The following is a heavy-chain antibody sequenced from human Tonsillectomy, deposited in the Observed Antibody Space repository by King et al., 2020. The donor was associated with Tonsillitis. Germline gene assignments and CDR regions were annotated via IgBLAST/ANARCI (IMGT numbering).Heavy chain of an antibody. J-gene: IGHJ4*02. CDR2: ISASGGNT. CDR3: AKSSIISKVITPWYYFDY. CDR1: GFTFSMYA. V-gene: IGHV3-23*04. D-gene: IGHD4-23*01. Sequence: VQLVESGGGLVQPGGSLRLSCAASGFTFSMYAMSWVRQAPGKGLEWFSGISASGGNTYYADSVKGRFTISRDNSKNTLYLQMNSLRAEDTAVFYCAKSSIISKVITPWYYFDYWGQGTLVTVSS.